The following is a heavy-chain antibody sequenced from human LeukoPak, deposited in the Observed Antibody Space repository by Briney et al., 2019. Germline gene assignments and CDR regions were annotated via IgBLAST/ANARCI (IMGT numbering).Heavy chain of an antibody. Sequence: GGSLRLSCAASGFTFSSYGMHWVCQAPGKGLEWVAVIWYDGSNKYYADSVKGRFTISRDNSKNTLYLQMNSLRAEDTAVYYCARDLTMVRGPLDYWGQGTLVTVSS. J-gene: IGHJ4*02. CDR3: ARDLTMVRGPLDY. CDR2: IWYDGSNK. D-gene: IGHD3-10*01. V-gene: IGHV3-33*01. CDR1: GFTFSSYG.